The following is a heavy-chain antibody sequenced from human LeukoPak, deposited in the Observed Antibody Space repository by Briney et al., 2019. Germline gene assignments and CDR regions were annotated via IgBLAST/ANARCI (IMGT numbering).Heavy chain of an antibody. CDR1: GFTFSSYW. J-gene: IGHJ5*02. CDR2: IKQDGSEK. Sequence: PGGSLRLSCAASGFTFSSYWMSWVRQAPGKGLEWLANIKQDGSEKYYVDSVKGRFTISRDNAKNSLYLQMNSLRAEDTAVYYCARYCSGGSCYRGWESWFDPWGQGTLVTVSS. CDR3: ARYCSGGSCYRGWESWFDP. V-gene: IGHV3-7*01. D-gene: IGHD2-15*01.